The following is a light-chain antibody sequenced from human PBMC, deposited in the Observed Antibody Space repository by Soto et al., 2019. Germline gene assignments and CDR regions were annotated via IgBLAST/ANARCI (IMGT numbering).Light chain of an antibody. CDR3: QQLNSYTIT. Sequence: MQMTQYPSTLSSSVGDRVAITCRASQSISSWLAWYQQKQGKAPKLLIYDASSLESGVPSRFSGSVSGTECTITISSLKTEDGSTYYCQQLNSYTITFGQGTRLEIK. V-gene: IGKV1-5*01. CDR2: DAS. CDR1: QSISSW. J-gene: IGKJ5*01.